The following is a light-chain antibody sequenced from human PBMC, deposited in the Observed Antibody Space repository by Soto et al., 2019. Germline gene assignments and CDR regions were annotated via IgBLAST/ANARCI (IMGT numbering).Light chain of an antibody. Sequence: QAVVTQPASVSGSPGQSITISCTGTSSDVGGYNYVSWYQQHPGKAPKLIIYEVSHRPSGVSNRFSGSKSGNTASLTISGLQAEDEADYYCSSYTTSSTPYVFGTGTKLTVL. J-gene: IGLJ1*01. CDR2: EVS. CDR1: SSDVGGYNY. CDR3: SSYTTSSTPYV. V-gene: IGLV2-14*01.